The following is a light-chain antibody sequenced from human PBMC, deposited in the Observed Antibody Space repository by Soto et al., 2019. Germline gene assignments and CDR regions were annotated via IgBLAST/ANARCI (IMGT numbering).Light chain of an antibody. V-gene: IGKV1-27*01. CDR3: QKHNSAPFT. Sequence: DIQMTQSPSSLSASVGDRVTITCRASQGISNYLAWYQQKPGKVPKLLIYAASTLQLGIPSRFSGSRSGTDVTLTISSLQPEDVATYYCQKHNSAPFTFGPGTKVDIK. CDR2: AAS. CDR1: QGISNY. J-gene: IGKJ3*01.